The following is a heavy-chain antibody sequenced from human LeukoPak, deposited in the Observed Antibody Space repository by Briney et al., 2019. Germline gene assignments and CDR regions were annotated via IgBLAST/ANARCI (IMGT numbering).Heavy chain of an antibody. Sequence: GGSLRLSCVGSGFTFSSCAMIWVRQTPGKGLEWVSVISGTGGTTYDADSVKGRFTISRDNSKNTLYLQMNSLRAEDTAVYYCVKSPLNLGYCSGGSCHYFDYWGQGTLVTVSS. D-gene: IGHD2-15*01. J-gene: IGHJ4*02. V-gene: IGHV3-23*01. CDR3: VKSPLNLGYCSGGSCHYFDY. CDR1: GFTFSSCA. CDR2: ISGTGGTT.